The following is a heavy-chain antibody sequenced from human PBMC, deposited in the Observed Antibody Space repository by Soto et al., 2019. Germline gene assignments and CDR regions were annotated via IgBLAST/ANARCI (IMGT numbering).Heavy chain of an antibody. V-gene: IGHV3-30-3*01. Sequence: GGSLTLSCAASGFTFINYAMRWVRQAPGKGLEWLAVISYDGSNKYYADAVKGRFTISRDNSKNTMYLQMNSLSAEDTDVYHCARDQVKGTMTILWGQGTLVTVSS. J-gene: IGHJ4*02. CDR3: ARDQVKGTMTIL. CDR1: GFTFINYA. CDR2: ISYDGSNK. D-gene: IGHD4-17*01.